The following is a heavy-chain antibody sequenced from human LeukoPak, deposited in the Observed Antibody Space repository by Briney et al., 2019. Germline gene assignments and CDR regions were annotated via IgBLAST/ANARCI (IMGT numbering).Heavy chain of an antibody. CDR3: AKAGYYDSSGYYFFVYY. CDR1: GFTFSSYG. Sequence: GGSLRLSCAASGFTFSSYGMHWVRQAPGKGLEWVAVIWYDGSNKYYADSVKGRFTISRDNSKNTLYLQMNSLRAEDTAVYYCAKAGYYDSSGYYFFVYYWGQGTLVTVSS. V-gene: IGHV3-33*06. D-gene: IGHD3-22*01. J-gene: IGHJ4*02. CDR2: IWYDGSNK.